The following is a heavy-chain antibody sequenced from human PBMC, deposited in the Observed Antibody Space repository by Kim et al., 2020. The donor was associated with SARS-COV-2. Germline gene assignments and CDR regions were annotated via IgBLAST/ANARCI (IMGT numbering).Heavy chain of an antibody. D-gene: IGHD3-3*01. J-gene: IGHJ4*02. CDR3: ARQLSGITIFGVVSGDDY. Sequence: GGSLRLSCAASGFTFSSYWMSWVRQAPGKGLEWVANIKQDGSEKYYVDSVKGRFTISRDNAKNSLYLQMNSLRAEDTAVYYCARQLSGITIFGVVSGDDYWGQGTLVTVSS. V-gene: IGHV3-7*01. CDR1: GFTFSSYW. CDR2: IKQDGSEK.